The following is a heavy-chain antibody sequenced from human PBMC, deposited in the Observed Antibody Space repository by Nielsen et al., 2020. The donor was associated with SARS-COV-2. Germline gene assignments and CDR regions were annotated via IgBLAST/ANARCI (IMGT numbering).Heavy chain of an antibody. V-gene: IGHV3-9*01. J-gene: IGHJ4*02. CDR3: AKAFEYSYGYETDY. Sequence: SLKISCSASGFTFDDYAMHWVRQAPGKGLEWVSGISWNSGSIGYADSVKGRFTISRDNAKNSLYLQMNSLRAEDTALYYCAKAFEYSYGYETDYWGQGTLVTVSS. CDR2: ISWNSGSI. D-gene: IGHD5-18*01. CDR1: GFTFDDYA.